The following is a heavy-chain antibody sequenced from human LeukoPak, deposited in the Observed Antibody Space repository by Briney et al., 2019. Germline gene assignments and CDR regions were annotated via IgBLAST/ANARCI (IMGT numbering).Heavy chain of an antibody. CDR3: ARDSTTVTTEDHYYYYYMDV. J-gene: IGHJ6*03. CDR2: VYSSGST. D-gene: IGHD4-17*01. CDR1: GGSISSYY. Sequence: KTSETLSLTCSVSGGSISSYYWSWIRQPAGKGLEWIGRVYSSGSTNYNPSLKSRVTMSVDTSKSHFSLKLSSVTAADTAVYYCARDSTTVTTEDHYYYYYMDVWGIGTTVTVSS. V-gene: IGHV4-4*07.